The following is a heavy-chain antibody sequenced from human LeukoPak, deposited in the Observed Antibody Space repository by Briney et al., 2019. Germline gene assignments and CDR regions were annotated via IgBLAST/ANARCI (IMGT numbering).Heavy chain of an antibody. CDR2: ISYGGSNK. Sequence: PGGSLRLSCAASGFTFSSYAMHWVRQAPGKRLEWVAVISYGGSNKYYADSVRGRFTISRDNSKNTLYLQMNSLRAEDTAVYYCARDEQQLGPELFYFDYWGQGTLVTVSS. V-gene: IGHV3-30*01. CDR3: ARDEQQLGPELFYFDY. D-gene: IGHD6-13*01. CDR1: GFTFSSYA. J-gene: IGHJ4*02.